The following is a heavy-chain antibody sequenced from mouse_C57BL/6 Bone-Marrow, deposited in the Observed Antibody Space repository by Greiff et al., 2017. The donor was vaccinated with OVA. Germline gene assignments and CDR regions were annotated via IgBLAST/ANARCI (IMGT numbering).Heavy chain of an antibody. CDR1: GYTFPSYW. D-gene: IGHD1-2*01. CDR2: INPSNGGT. J-gene: IGHJ1*03. Sequence: QVQLQQPGTELVKPGASVQLSCKASGYTFPSYWMPWVKQRPGQGLEWIGNINPSNGGTNYNEKFKSTATLTVDKSSSPAYMQLSSLTSEDSAVYYCARNYGLWYFDVWGTGTTVTVSS. V-gene: IGHV1-53*01. CDR3: ARNYGLWYFDV.